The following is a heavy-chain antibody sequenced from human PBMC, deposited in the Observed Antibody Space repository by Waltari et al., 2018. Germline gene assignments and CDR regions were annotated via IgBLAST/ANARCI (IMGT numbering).Heavy chain of an antibody. CDR2: IYSGGST. Sequence: EVQLVESGGGLIQPGGSLRLSCAASGFTVPSTYMRWVRQAQGKGLEWVSVIYSGGSTYYADSVKGRFTISRDNSKNMLYLQMNSLGAEDTAVYYCARGYDSSGYYLGAFDYWGQGTLVTVSS. D-gene: IGHD3-22*01. J-gene: IGHJ4*02. V-gene: IGHV3-53*01. CDR1: GFTVPSTY. CDR3: ARGYDSSGYYLGAFDY.